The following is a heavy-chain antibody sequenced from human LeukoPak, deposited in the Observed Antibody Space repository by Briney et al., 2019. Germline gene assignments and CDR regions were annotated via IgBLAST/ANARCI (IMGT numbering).Heavy chain of an antibody. CDR3: ARSEFEAFDM. Sequence: GGSLRLSCAASGFIFSYYSMNWVREATGKGLEWVSSINSNSNYMSYADSVKGRFTISRDNAKNSLYLQMTSLRAEDTAAYYCARSEFEAFDMWGQGTMVTVSS. J-gene: IGHJ3*02. D-gene: IGHD3-10*01. CDR2: INSNSNYM. V-gene: IGHV3-21*01. CDR1: GFIFSYYS.